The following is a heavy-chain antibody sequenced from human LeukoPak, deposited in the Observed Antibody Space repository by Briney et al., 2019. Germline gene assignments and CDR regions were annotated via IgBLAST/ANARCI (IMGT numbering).Heavy chain of an antibody. CDR2: ISGSGGST. Sequence: PGGSLRLSCAASGFTFSSYAMSWVRQAPGKGLEWVSAISGSGGSTYYADSVKGRFTISRDNSKNTLYLQMNSLRAEDTAVYYCAKVRWFGELKPCDYWGQGTLVTVS. V-gene: IGHV3-23*01. CDR3: AKVRWFGELKPCDY. J-gene: IGHJ4*02. CDR1: GFTFSSYA. D-gene: IGHD3-10*01.